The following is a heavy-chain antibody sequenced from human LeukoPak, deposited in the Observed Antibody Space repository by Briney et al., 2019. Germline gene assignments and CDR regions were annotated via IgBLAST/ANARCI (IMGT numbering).Heavy chain of an antibody. CDR3: ARGGSYYYFDY. V-gene: IGHV1-3*01. J-gene: IGHJ4*02. D-gene: IGHD1-26*01. Sequence: ASVKVSCKASGYTFTGYHIHWVRQAPGQGLEWMGWINAGNGNTKYSQKFQGRVTITRDTSASTAYMELSSLRSEDTAVYYCARGGSYYYFDYWGQGTLVTVSS. CDR2: INAGNGNT. CDR1: GYTFTGYH.